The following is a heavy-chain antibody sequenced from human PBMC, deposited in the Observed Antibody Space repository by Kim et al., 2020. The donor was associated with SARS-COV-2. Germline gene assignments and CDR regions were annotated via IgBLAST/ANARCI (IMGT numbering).Heavy chain of an antibody. CDR3: ARMNPYCSGGSCYDITGLYYYYGMDV. V-gene: IGHV1-3*01. CDR1: GYTFTSYA. CDR2: INAGNGNT. Sequence: ASVKVSCKASGYTFTSYAMHWVRQAPGQRLEWMGWINAGNGNTKYSQKFQGRVTITRDTSASTAYMELSSLRSEDTAVYYCARMNPYCSGGSCYDITGLYYYYGMDVWGQGTTVTVSS. J-gene: IGHJ6*02. D-gene: IGHD2-15*01.